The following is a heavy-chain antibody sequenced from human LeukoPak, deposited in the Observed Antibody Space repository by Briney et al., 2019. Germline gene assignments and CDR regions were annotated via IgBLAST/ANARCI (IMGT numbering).Heavy chain of an antibody. D-gene: IGHD6-13*01. CDR1: GSSFSSQN. J-gene: IGHJ5*02. Sequence: GGSLRLSCAASGSSFSSQNMNWVRQAPGKGLEWISYIDGSGGTTHYADSVGGRFTISRDNAKNSLYLQMNSLRVDDSALYYCARGYGGSWLHSWGPGTLVTVSS. CDR2: IDGSGGTT. V-gene: IGHV3-48*04. CDR3: ARGYGGSWLHS.